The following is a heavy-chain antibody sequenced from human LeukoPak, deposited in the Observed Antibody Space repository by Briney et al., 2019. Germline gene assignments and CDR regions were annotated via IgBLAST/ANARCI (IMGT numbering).Heavy chain of an antibody. D-gene: IGHD6-13*01. J-gene: IGHJ1*01. CDR1: GYTFTSYD. V-gene: IGHV1-8*01. CDR2: MNPNSGNT. CDR3: ARAAGLSQAEYFQH. Sequence: ASVKVSCKASGYTFTSYDINWVRQATGQGLEWMGWMNPNSGNTGYAQKFQGRVTMTRNTSISTAYMELSSLRSEDTAVYYCARAAGLSQAEYFQHWGQGTLVTVSS.